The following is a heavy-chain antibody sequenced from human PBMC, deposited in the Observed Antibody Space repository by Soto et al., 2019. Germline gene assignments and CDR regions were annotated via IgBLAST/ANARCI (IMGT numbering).Heavy chain of an antibody. D-gene: IGHD1-26*01. V-gene: IGHV4-59*01. J-gene: IGHJ4*02. CDR3: AREYPVHSAYFDY. Sequence: QVQLQESGPGLVKPSETLSLTCTVSGASISRYYWSWIRQSPGKGLEWIGYMYCSGNANYNPSLRSRITISVDTSKNQFSLNLHSVTAADTAVYYCAREYPVHSAYFDYWGQGILVTVSS. CDR1: GASISRYY. CDR2: MYCSGNA.